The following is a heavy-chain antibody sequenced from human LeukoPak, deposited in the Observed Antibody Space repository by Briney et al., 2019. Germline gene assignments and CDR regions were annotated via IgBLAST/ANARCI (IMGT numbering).Heavy chain of an antibody. D-gene: IGHD3-10*01. CDR1: GFTFSNYG. J-gene: IGHJ4*02. CDR2: IAYDGSNK. CDR3: AGSYYNVFDY. V-gene: IGHV3-30*03. Sequence: GRSLRLSCAASGFTFSNYGMHWVRQAPGKGLEWVAVIAYDGSNKYYADSVKGRFTISRDNSKNTLYLQMNSLRAEDTAVYYCAGSYYNVFDYWGQGTLVTVSS.